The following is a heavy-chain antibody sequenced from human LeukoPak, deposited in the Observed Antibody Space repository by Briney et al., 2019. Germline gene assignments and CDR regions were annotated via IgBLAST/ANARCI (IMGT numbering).Heavy chain of an antibody. D-gene: IGHD6-19*01. J-gene: IGHJ6*03. CDR2: INPSGGST. CDR1: GYTFTSYY. CDR3: ARVKVAGISTSYYYYYMDV. Sequence: ASVKVSXKASGYTFTSYYMHWVRQAPGQGLEWIGIINPSGGSTSYAQKFQGRVTMTRDTSTSTVYMELSSLRSEDTAVYYCARVKVAGISTSYYYYYMDVWGKGTTVTVSS. V-gene: IGHV1-46*01.